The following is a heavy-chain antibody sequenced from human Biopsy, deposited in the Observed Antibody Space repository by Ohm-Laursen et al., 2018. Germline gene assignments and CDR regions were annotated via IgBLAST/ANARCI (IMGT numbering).Heavy chain of an antibody. J-gene: IGHJ6*02. CDR3: ARDYQPYLVTINYYYYGMDV. CDR1: GYTFTTYG. Sequence: ASVKVSCKASGYTFTTYGISWVRQAPGQGLEWMGWIRTDNGATDYAQNLQGRVTMTTDTSAATAYMELRSLRSDDTAVYYCARDYQPYLVTINYYYYGMDVWGQGTTVTVSS. D-gene: IGHD2-2*01. CDR2: IRTDNGAT. V-gene: IGHV1-18*04.